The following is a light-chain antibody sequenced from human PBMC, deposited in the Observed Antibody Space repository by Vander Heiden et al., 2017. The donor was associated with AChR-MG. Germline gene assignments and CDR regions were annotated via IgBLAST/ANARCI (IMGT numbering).Light chain of an antibody. CDR1: SSNIGRKY. J-gene: IGLJ2*01. Sequence: QSVLTQPPSESGTPGQRVTISCSGSSSNIGRKYVYRHTHLPGTAPKLLIYSNNRRPSGVPDRFSGSRSGTSASLGISGLRSEDEADYYCAAWDDSLSGLFGGGTKLT. V-gene: IGLV1-47*02. CDR2: SNN. CDR3: AAWDDSLSGL.